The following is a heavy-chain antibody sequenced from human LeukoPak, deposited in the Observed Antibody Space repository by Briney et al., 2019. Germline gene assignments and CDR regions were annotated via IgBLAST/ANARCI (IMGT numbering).Heavy chain of an antibody. Sequence: GGSLRLSCGASGFTFCSYAMRWVRQAPREGLGWVSAISGSGGSTYYEDSVQGRFTISRDKSNNTLYLQMNSLTAEDTAVYYCTKDLLRDDYVWGSGPRFDYWGQGTLVTVSS. J-gene: IGHJ4*02. CDR3: TKDLLRDDYVWGSGPRFDY. CDR1: GFTFCSYA. CDR2: ISGSGGST. D-gene: IGHD3-16*01. V-gene: IGHV3-23*01.